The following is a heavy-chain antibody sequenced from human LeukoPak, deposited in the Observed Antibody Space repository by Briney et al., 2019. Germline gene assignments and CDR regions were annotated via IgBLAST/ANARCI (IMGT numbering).Heavy chain of an antibody. CDR3: ARQTYARITMVRGVMKYYYYYYMDV. CDR1: GGSFSSYY. Sequence: SETLSLTCAVYGGSFSSYYWTWIRQPPGKGLEWIGEINHIGSTNYNPSLKSRVTISVDTSKNQFSLKLSSVTAADTAVYYCARQTYARITMVRGVMKYYYYYYMDVWGKGTTVTISS. J-gene: IGHJ6*03. CDR2: INHIGST. V-gene: IGHV4-34*01. D-gene: IGHD3-10*01.